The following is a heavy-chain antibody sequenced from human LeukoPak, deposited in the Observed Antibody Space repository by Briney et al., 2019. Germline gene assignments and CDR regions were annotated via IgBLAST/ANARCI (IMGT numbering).Heavy chain of an antibody. J-gene: IGHJ4*02. CDR1: GFTFSSYG. D-gene: IGHD6-19*01. CDR3: ARGDTSGWSEY. V-gene: IGHV3-48*03. Sequence: GGSLRLSCAASGFTFSSYGMNGVRQAPGKGLEWVSYIRSSGSTIYYADSVKGRFTISRDNPKNSLYLQMNRLRAEDTAVYYCARGDTSGWSEYWGQGTLVTVSS. CDR2: IRSSGSTI.